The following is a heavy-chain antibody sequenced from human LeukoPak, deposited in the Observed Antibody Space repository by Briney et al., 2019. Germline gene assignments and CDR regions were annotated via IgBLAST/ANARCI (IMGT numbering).Heavy chain of an antibody. J-gene: IGHJ4*02. Sequence: PGGTLRLSCAASGFTFSSYGMSWVRQAPGKGLEWVSAISGSGGSTYYADSVKGRFTISRDNSKNTLYLQMNSLRAEDTAVYYCAKDLDIVATITYYFDYWGQGTLVTVSS. D-gene: IGHD5-12*01. V-gene: IGHV3-23*01. CDR1: GFTFSSYG. CDR2: ISGSGGST. CDR3: AKDLDIVATITYYFDY.